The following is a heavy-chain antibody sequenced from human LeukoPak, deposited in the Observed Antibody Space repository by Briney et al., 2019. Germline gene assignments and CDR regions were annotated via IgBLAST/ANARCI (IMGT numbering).Heavy chain of an antibody. CDR3: ARDTYCSGGSCYSGPYYYYMDV. D-gene: IGHD2-15*01. Sequence: PRGSLRLSSAASGFTFSSYWMSWVRQAPGKGLEWVANIKQDGSEKYYVDSVKGRFTISRDNAKNSLYLQMNSLRAEDTAVYYCARDTYCSGGSCYSGPYYYYMDVWGKGTTVTVSS. V-gene: IGHV3-7*01. J-gene: IGHJ6*03. CDR1: GFTFSSYW. CDR2: IKQDGSEK.